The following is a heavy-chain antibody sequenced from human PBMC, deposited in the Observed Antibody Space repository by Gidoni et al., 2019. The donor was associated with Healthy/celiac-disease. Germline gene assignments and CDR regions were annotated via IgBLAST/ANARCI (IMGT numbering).Heavy chain of an antibody. D-gene: IGHD6-19*01. CDR1: GFPFSSYW. CDR2: IKQDGSEK. CDR3: ARDMAGSQWLVPVYNWFDP. Sequence: EVQLVESGGGLVQPGGSLRLSCAASGFPFSSYWMSWVRQAPGKGLEWVANIKQDGSEKYYVDSVKGRFTISRDNAKNSLYLQMNSLRAEDTAVYYCARDMAGSQWLVPVYNWFDPWGQGTLVTVSS. V-gene: IGHV3-7*01. J-gene: IGHJ5*02.